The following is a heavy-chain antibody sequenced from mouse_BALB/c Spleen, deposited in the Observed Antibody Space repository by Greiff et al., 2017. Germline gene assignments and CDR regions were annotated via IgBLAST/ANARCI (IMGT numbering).Heavy chain of an antibody. CDR2: IRLKSNNYAT. CDR1: GFTFSNYW. V-gene: IGHV6-6*02. J-gene: IGHJ2*01. CDR3: TLIYYDYAGYFDY. Sequence: EVKVEESGGGLVQPGGSMKLSCVASGFTFSNYWMNRVRQSPEKGLEWVAEIRLKSNNYATHYAESVKGRFTISRDDSKSSVYLQMNNLRAEDTGIYYCTLIYYDYAGYFDYWGQGTTLTVSS. D-gene: IGHD2-4*01.